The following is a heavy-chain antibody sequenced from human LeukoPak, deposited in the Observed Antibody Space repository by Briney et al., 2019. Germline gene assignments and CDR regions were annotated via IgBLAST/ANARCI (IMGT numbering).Heavy chain of an antibody. V-gene: IGHV4-59*01. Sequence: SETLSLTCIVSGGSISSYYWNWIRQPPGKGLEWIGYIYYSGSTNYNTSLKSRLTISVDTSKNQFSLKLSSVTAADTAVYYCARYVWGSYPTFEDYWGQGTLVTVSS. D-gene: IGHD3-16*02. CDR3: ARYVWGSYPTFEDY. CDR1: GGSISSYY. CDR2: IYYSGST. J-gene: IGHJ4*02.